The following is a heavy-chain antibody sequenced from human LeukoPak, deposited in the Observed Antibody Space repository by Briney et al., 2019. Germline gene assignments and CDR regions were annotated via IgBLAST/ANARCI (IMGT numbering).Heavy chain of an antibody. Sequence: ASVKVSCKASGYTFTSYDINWVRQATGQGLEWMGWTNPNSGNTGYAQKFQGRVTMTRNTSISTAYMELSSLRSEDTAVYYCAVGVYGDYENWFDPWGQGTLVTVSS. D-gene: IGHD4-17*01. V-gene: IGHV1-8*01. CDR2: TNPNSGNT. J-gene: IGHJ5*02. CDR3: AVGVYGDYENWFDP. CDR1: GYTFTSYD.